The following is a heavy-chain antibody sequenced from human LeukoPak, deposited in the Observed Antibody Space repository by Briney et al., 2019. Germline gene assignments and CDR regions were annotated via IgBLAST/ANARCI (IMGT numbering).Heavy chain of an antibody. CDR1: GGSISSSGYY. J-gene: IGHJ5*02. V-gene: IGHV4-39*01. Sequence: SETLSLTCTVSGGSISSSGYYWGWIRQPPGKGLEWIASIYYSGSTYYNPSLKSRVTISVATSKNQLSMKLSSLTAADTAVYYCARHEYSGSYYGLSWFDPWGQGTLVTVSS. D-gene: IGHD1-26*01. CDR3: ARHEYSGSYYGLSWFDP. CDR2: IYYSGST.